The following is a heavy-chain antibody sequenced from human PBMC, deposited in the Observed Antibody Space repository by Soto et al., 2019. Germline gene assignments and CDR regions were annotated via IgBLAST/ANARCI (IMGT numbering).Heavy chain of an antibody. V-gene: IGHV2-5*01. Sequence: SGPTLVNPTQALTLTCTVSGFSLTTRGMTLGWIRQPPGKAPEWLALSTQYSPSLQSRLTFTEDTSKNQVVLTMTNMDPVDTATYYCTLRQDTSRGPIYWGQGIMVTVSS. D-gene: IGHD6-13*01. J-gene: IGHJ4*02. CDR1: GFSLTTRGMT. CDR2: ST. CDR3: TLRQDTSRGPIY.